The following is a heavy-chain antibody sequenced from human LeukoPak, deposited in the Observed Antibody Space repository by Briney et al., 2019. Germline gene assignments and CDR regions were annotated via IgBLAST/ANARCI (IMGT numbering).Heavy chain of an antibody. CDR2: INHSGST. CDR1: GYSLSSGYY. V-gene: IGHV4-38-2*02. D-gene: IGHD3-10*01. CDR3: ARGRTITMVRGVRGYFDY. Sequence: PETLSLTCTVSGYSLSSGYYWGWIRQPPGKGLEWIGSINHSGSTYYNASLKSRVTISVDTSKNQFSLKLSSVTAADTAVYYCARGRTITMVRGVRGYFDYWGQGTLVTVSS. J-gene: IGHJ4*02.